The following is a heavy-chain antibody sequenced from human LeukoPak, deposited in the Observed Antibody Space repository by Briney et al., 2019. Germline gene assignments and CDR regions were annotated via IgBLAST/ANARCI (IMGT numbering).Heavy chain of an antibody. D-gene: IGHD3-3*01. CDR1: GGSISSSSYY. Sequence: SETLSLTCTVSGGSISSSSYYWGWIRQPPGKGLEWSGSIYYSGSTYYNPSLKSRVTISVDTSKNQFSLKLSSVTAADTAVYYCARPSTTIFGVVIDYWGQGTLVTVSS. CDR2: IYYSGST. CDR3: ARPSTTIFGVVIDY. V-gene: IGHV4-39*01. J-gene: IGHJ4*02.